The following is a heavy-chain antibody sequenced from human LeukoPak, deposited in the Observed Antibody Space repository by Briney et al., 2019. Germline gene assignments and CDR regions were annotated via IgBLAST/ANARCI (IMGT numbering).Heavy chain of an antibody. Sequence: ASVKVSCKASGYTFTGYYMHWVRQAPGQGLEWMGWINPNSGGTNYAQKFQGRVTMTRDTSISTAYLELSRLRSDDTAVYYCARGPDIVATIDYYYYMDVRGKGTTVTVSS. CDR2: INPNSGGT. CDR3: ARGPDIVATIDYYYYMDV. V-gene: IGHV1-2*02. D-gene: IGHD5-12*01. J-gene: IGHJ6*03. CDR1: GYTFTGYY.